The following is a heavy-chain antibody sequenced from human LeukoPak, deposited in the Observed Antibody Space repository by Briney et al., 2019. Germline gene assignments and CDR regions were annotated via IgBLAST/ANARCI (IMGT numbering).Heavy chain of an antibody. D-gene: IGHD6-13*01. V-gene: IGHV4-31*03. Sequence: SETLSLTCTVSGGSISSGGYYWSWIRQHPGKGLEWIGHIYYSGSTYYNPSLKSRVTISVDTSKNQFSLKLSSVTAADTAVYYCARGEQQLVLFDYWGQGTLVTVSS. CDR1: GGSISSGGYY. CDR3: ARGEQQLVLFDY. J-gene: IGHJ4*02. CDR2: IYYSGST.